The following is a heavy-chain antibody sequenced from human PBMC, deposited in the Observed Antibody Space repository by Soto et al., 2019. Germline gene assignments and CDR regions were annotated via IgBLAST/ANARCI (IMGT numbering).Heavy chain of an antibody. CDR2: IYYSGTT. CDR3: ARLGEYYQSLDP. D-gene: IGHD3-10*01. CDR1: GDSISGSY. J-gene: IGHJ5*02. V-gene: IGHV4-59*08. Sequence: SETLSLTCAVSGDSISGSYWSWIRQPPGRGLEWIGYIYYSGTTSYNPSLKSRVTVTLETSKSQFSLRLTSETAADTAVYYCARLGEYYQSLDPWGQGTLVTVSS.